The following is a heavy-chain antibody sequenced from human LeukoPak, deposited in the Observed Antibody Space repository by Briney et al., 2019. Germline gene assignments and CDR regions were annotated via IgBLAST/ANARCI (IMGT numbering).Heavy chain of an antibody. D-gene: IGHD2-2*01. V-gene: IGHV1-2*02. Sequence: ASAKVSCKASGYTFTGYYMHWVRQAPGQGLEWMGWINPNSGGTNYAQKFQGRVTMTRDTSISTAYMELSRLRSDDTAVYYCAGDLEYQLPMGIWGQGTLVTVSS. CDR2: INPNSGGT. J-gene: IGHJ4*02. CDR1: GYTFTGYY. CDR3: AGDLEYQLPMGI.